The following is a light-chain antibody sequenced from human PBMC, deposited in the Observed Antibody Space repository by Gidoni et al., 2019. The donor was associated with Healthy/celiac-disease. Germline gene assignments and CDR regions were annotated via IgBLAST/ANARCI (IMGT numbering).Light chain of an antibody. CDR1: QSISSW. Sequence: DIQMTQSPSTLSASVGDRVTITCRASQSISSWLAWYQQKPGKAPKLLIYKEYSLESGVPSRFSGSGSGTEFTLTISSMQPDDFATYYCQQYNSYPCSFGQGTKLEIK. CDR3: QQYNSYPCS. J-gene: IGKJ2*04. CDR2: KEY. V-gene: IGKV1-5*03.